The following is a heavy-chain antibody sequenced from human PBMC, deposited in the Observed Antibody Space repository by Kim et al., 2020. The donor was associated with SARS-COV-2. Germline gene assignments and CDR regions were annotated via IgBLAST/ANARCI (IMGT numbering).Heavy chain of an antibody. CDR3: TRSKHSIIAAASDY. V-gene: IGHV3-49*03. Sequence: GGSLRLSCTASGFTFGDYAMSWFRQAPGKGLEWVGFIRSKAYGGTTEYAASVKGRVTISRDDSKSIAYLQMNSPKTEDTAVYYCTRSKHSIIAAASDYWGQGTLVTVSS. CDR2: IRSKAYGGTT. CDR1: GFTFGDYA. D-gene: IGHD6-13*01. J-gene: IGHJ4*02.